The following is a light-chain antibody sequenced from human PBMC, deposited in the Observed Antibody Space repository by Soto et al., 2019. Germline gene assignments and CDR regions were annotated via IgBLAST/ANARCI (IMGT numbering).Light chain of an antibody. CDR2: QVT. Sequence: QSALTQPASVSGSPGQSITISCTGTSSDLAIYNYVSWYQQQPGKAPKLMIYQVTNRPSGVSNRFPGSRSGNTASLTISGLQAEDEADYYCSSYTDSSNYVFGTGTKLTVL. V-gene: IGLV2-14*01. CDR3: SSYTDSSNYV. CDR1: SSDLAIYNY. J-gene: IGLJ1*01.